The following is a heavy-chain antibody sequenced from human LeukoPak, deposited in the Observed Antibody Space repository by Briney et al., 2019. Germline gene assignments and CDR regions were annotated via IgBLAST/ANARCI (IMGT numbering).Heavy chain of an antibody. CDR2: IYAGGNT. Sequence: GGSLRLSCAASGFTVSSNYMSWVRQAPGKGPEWVSVIYAGGNTYYADAVKGRFSISRDNSKNTLYLQMNSLRVDDTAIYYCAKDISIEVRPAFDCWGREPWSPSPQ. CDR3: AKDISIEVRPAFDC. D-gene: IGHD6-6*01. V-gene: IGHV3-66*01. J-gene: IGHJ4*02. CDR1: GFTVSSNY.